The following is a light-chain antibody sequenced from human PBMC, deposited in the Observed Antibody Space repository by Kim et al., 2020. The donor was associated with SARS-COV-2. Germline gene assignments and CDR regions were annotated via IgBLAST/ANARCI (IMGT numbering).Light chain of an antibody. J-gene: IGKJ1*01. V-gene: IGKV1-5*01. Sequence: LQVTQSSSTLSASVGDRVTITCRASQSISGWLAWYQQKPGKAPKLLIYHASTLQGGVPSRFSGSGSGTEFTRTNNNLQPGNFATYDCQRLETFGLRTKVDIK. CDR3: QRLET. CDR1: QSISGW. CDR2: HAS.